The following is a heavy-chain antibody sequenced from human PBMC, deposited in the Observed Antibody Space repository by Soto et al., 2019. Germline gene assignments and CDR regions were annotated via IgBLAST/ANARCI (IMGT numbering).Heavy chain of an antibody. CDR2: VSHDGRNT. J-gene: IGHJ4*02. CDR1: GFTFSDYA. Sequence: VQLVESGGGVVQPGRSLRLSCAASGFTFSDYAMNWVRQAPGKGLEWVAVVSHDGRNTHYADSVKGRFTISRDSSKNTVSLEMTSLRPEDTAVYYCAKGGRQWLVTSDFNYWGQGALVTVSS. V-gene: IGHV3-30*18. D-gene: IGHD6-19*01. CDR3: AKGGRQWLVTSDFNY.